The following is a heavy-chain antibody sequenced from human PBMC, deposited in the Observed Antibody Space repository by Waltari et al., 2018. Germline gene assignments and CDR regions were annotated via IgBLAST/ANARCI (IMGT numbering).Heavy chain of an antibody. CDR2: SYYSGST. CDR3: ARNTIAALAFDI. CDR1: GGSISSSSYY. D-gene: IGHD6-13*01. V-gene: IGHV4-39*01. Sequence: QLQLQESGPGLVKPSETMSLTCTVSGGSISSSSYYWGWIRQPPGKGLEWIWSSYYSGSTHYNPALKSRVTRSVDTSKNQFSLKLSSVTAADTAVYYCARNTIAALAFDIWGQGTMVTVSS. J-gene: IGHJ3*02.